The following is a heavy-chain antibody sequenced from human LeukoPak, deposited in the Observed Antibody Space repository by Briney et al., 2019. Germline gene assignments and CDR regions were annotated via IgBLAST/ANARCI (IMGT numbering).Heavy chain of an antibody. V-gene: IGHV1-46*01. CDR3: ARVGSTTVVAFDY. CDR2: INPSGGST. D-gene: IGHD4-23*01. Sequence: ASVKVSCEASGYTFTSYYMHWVRQAPGQGLEWMGIINPSGGSTSYAQKFQGRVTMTRDMSTSTVYMELSSLRSEDTAVYYCARVGSTTVVAFDYWGQGTLVTVSS. J-gene: IGHJ4*02. CDR1: GYTFTSYY.